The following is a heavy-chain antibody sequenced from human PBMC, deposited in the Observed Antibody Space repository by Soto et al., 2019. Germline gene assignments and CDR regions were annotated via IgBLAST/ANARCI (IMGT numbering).Heavy chain of an antibody. D-gene: IGHD2-2*01. CDR1: GYTFTSYY. V-gene: IGHV1-2*04. CDR3: ARDKIYCSSTSCKAFDI. Sequence: ASVKVSCKASGYTFTSYYMHWVRQAPGQGLEWMGIINPSGGSTSYAQKFQGWVTMTRDTSISTAYMELSRLRSDDTAVYYCARDKIYCSSTSCKAFDIWGQGTMVTVSS. CDR2: INPSGGST. J-gene: IGHJ3*02.